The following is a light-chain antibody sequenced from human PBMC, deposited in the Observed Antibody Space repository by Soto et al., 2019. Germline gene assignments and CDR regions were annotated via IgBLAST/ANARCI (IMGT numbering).Light chain of an antibody. Sequence: DLQMTQSPSTLSASVGDRVTITCRASQSSSSWLAWYQQKPGKDPKFLIYKASNLEVGVPSRFSVSVYWTNFTLTLRSQQADDFATNNCQRHNSYSITFGGGTKVEMK. V-gene: IGKV1-5*03. J-gene: IGKJ4*01. CDR2: KAS. CDR1: QSSSSW. CDR3: QRHNSYSIT.